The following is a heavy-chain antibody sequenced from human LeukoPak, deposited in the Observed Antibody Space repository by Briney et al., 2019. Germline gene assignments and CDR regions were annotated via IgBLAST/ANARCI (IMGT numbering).Heavy chain of an antibody. V-gene: IGHV3-30-3*01. CDR3: ARDRDSSGWYEGFDY. D-gene: IGHD6-19*01. Sequence: GGTLRLSCAASGFTFSSSAMHWVRQAPDKGLEWVAVISYDGSNKYYADSVKGRFTISRDNSKNTLYLQMNSLRADDAAVYYCARDRDSSGWYEGFDYWGQGTLVTVSS. CDR1: GFTFSSSA. CDR2: ISYDGSNK. J-gene: IGHJ4*02.